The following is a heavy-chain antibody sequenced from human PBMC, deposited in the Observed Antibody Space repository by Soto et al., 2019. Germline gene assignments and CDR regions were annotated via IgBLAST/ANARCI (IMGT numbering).Heavy chain of an antibody. CDR2: INPNSGNR. D-gene: IGHD3-10*01. CDR3: ARGRASGSYYLLDY. V-gene: IGHV1-8*02. CDR1: GGTFSSYA. Sequence: ASVKVSCKASGGTFSSYAISWVRQAPGQGLEWVGWINPNSGNRSYAQKFQGRVTMTRDTAIRTAYMEVSRLRSDDTAVYYCARGRASGSYYLLDYWGQGTLVTVSS. J-gene: IGHJ4*02.